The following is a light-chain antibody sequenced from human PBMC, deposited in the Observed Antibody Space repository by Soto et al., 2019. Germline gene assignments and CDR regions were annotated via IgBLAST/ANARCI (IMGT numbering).Light chain of an antibody. Sequence: DIVMTQSPDSLTVSLGERAAINCKSSRTVFYASANKNYLAWYQQKTGQPPKLLISWASVRESGVPDRFSGGGSGTNFALTISSLQAEDVAVYYCQQYLKSPLSFGGGTPVEI. CDR1: RTVFYASANKNY. V-gene: IGKV4-1*01. CDR3: QQYLKSPLS. CDR2: WAS. J-gene: IGKJ4*01.